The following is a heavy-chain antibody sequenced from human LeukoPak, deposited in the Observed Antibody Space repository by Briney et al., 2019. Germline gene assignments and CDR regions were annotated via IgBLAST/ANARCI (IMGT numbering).Heavy chain of an antibody. V-gene: IGHV4-59*01. CDR3: ARAPSSGYYSYYFDY. D-gene: IGHD3-22*01. CDR1: GGSISSYY. J-gene: IGHJ4*02. CDR2: IYYSGST. Sequence: PSETLSLTCTVSGGSISSYYWSWIRQPPGKGLEWIGYIYYSGSTNYNPSLKSRVTISVDTSKNQFSLKLSSVTAADTAVYYCARAPSSGYYSYYFDYWGQGILVTVSS.